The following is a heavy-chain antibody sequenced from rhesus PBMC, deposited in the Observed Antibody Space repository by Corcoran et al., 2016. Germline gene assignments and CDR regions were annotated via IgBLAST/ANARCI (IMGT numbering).Heavy chain of an antibody. CDR3: AGDQSGTLEVDGYYFDY. V-gene: IGHV4-76*01. CDR1: GGSISGGYD. CDR2: FYVSRGST. D-gene: IGHD1-38*01. Sequence: QVQLQESGPGVVKPSETLSLTCAVSGGSISGGYDWSWIRQPPGKGLEWIGYFYVSRGSTNYNPSLKNRVTISKDASKNEFSLQLSSVTAADTAVYYCAGDQSGTLEVDGYYFDYWGQGVLVTVSS. J-gene: IGHJ4*01.